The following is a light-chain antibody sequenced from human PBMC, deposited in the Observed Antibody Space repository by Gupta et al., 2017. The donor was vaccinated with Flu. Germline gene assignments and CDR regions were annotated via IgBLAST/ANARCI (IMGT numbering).Light chain of an antibody. V-gene: IGKV1D-16*01. CDR1: QGISSW. Sequence: DIQMTQSPSSLSASVGDRVTITCRASQGISSWLAWYQQKPEKAPKSLIYAASRVKSGVPSSFSGSGSGTDFTLTISSLQPEDFANYYCQQYNSYPLTFGGGTKVEIK. CDR3: QQYNSYPLT. CDR2: AAS. J-gene: IGKJ4*01.